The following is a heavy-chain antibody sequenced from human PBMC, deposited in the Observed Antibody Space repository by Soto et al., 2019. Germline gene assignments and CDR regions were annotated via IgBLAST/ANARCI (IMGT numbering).Heavy chain of an antibody. V-gene: IGHV1-18*01. J-gene: IGHJ3*02. Sequence: QVQLVQSGAEVKKPGASVKVSCKASGYTFTSYGISWVRQAPGQGLEGMGWISAYNGNTNYAQKLQGRVTMTTDTSTSIAYRELRSLRSDDTAGYYCARHSSGYYHDHDAFDIWCQGTMVTVSA. CDR1: GYTFTSYG. CDR2: ISAYNGNT. D-gene: IGHD3-22*01. CDR3: ARHSSGYYHDHDAFDI.